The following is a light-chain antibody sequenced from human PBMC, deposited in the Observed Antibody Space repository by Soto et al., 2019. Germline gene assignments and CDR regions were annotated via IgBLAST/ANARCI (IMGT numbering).Light chain of an antibody. J-gene: IGKJ1*01. CDR1: QSISSW. Sequence: DIQMTQSPSTLSASLGDRVTITCRASQSISSWLAWYQQKPGKAPKLLIYKASSLESGVPSRFSGSGSGTEFTLTISSLQPDDFATYYCQQYNSHSRTFGQGTKVEIK. V-gene: IGKV1-5*03. CDR3: QQYNSHSRT. CDR2: KAS.